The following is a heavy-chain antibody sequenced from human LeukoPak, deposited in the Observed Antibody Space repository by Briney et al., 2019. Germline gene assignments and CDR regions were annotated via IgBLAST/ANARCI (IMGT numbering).Heavy chain of an antibody. V-gene: IGHV3-23*01. CDR3: AKVYDWLWFGELFSAEFDY. CDR2: ISGSGGST. D-gene: IGHD3-10*01. Sequence: GGSLRLSCAASGFTFSSYAMSWVRQAPGKGLEWVSAISGSGGSTYYADSVKGRFTISRDNSKNTLYLQMNSLRAEDTAVYYCAKVYDWLWFGELFSAEFDYWGQGTLVTVSS. CDR1: GFTFSSYA. J-gene: IGHJ4*02.